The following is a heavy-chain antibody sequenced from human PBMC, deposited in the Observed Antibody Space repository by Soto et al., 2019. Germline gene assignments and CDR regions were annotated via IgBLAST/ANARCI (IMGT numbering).Heavy chain of an antibody. Sequence: GGSLRLSCAASGFTFTRYSMNWVRQAPGKGLEWVSSISSTTNYIYYGDSMKGRFTISRDNAKNSLYLEMNSLRAEDTAVYYCARESEGLTSNFDYWGQGTLVTVSS. V-gene: IGHV3-21*06. J-gene: IGHJ4*02. CDR2: ISSTTNYI. CDR1: GFTFTRYS. CDR3: ARESEGLTSNFDY.